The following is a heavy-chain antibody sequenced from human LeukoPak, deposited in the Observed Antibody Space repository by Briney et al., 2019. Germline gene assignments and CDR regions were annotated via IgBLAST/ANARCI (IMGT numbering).Heavy chain of an antibody. CDR1: GYSFTSNY. J-gene: IGHJ5*02. Sequence: GASVKVSCKAFGYSFTSNYMHWVRQAPGQGPEWMGVISPSGGSTTYAQKFQGRVTLTRDMSTSTDYLELSSLRSEDTAVYYCARDNSVRDEAWWFNPWGQGALVTVSS. V-gene: IGHV1-46*01. CDR3: ARDNSVRDEAWWFNP. CDR2: ISPSGGST. D-gene: IGHD5-24*01.